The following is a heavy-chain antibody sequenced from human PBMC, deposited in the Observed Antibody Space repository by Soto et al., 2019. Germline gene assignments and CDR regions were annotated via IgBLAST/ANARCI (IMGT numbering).Heavy chain of an antibody. CDR3: ARGVPPYSSGPHAFDI. Sequence: ASVKVSCKASGYTFTSYGISWVRQAPGQGLEWMGWISAYNGNTNYAQKLQGRVTMTTDTSTSTAYMELRSLRSDDTAVYYCARGVPPYSSGPHAFDIWGQGTRVTVSS. CDR1: GYTFTSYG. CDR2: ISAYNGNT. V-gene: IGHV1-18*01. J-gene: IGHJ3*02. D-gene: IGHD6-19*01.